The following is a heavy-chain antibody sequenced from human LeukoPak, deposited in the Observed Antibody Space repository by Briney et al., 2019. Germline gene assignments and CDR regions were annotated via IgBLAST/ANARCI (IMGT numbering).Heavy chain of an antibody. Sequence: GGSLRLSCAASGFTFSSYAMSWVRQAPGKGLEWVSAISGSGGSTYYADSVKGRFTISRDNSKNTLYLQMNSLRAEDTAVYYCAKTGYCSSTSCSRGYYYYGMDVWGQGTTVTVSS. D-gene: IGHD2-2*01. CDR1: GFTFSSYA. V-gene: IGHV3-23*01. CDR3: AKTGYCSSTSCSRGYYYYGMDV. CDR2: ISGSGGST. J-gene: IGHJ6*02.